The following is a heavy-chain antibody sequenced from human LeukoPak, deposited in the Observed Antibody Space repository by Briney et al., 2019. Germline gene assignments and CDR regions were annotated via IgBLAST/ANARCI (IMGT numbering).Heavy chain of an antibody. CDR1: GFTFGDYA. CDR3: TRDRGGGYSYGSSDY. Sequence: GGSLRLSCTASGFTFGDYAMSWFRQAPGKGLEWVGFIRSNAYGGTTEYAASVKGRFTISRDDSKSIAYLQMNSLKTEDTAVYYCTRDRGGGYSYGSSDYWGQGTLVTVSS. CDR2: IRSNAYGGTT. D-gene: IGHD5-18*01. V-gene: IGHV3-49*03. J-gene: IGHJ4*02.